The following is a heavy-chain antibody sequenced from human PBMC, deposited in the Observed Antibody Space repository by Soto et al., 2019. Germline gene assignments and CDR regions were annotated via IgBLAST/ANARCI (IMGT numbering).Heavy chain of an antibody. CDR3: ARDGGVMNWVTPRRYDY. CDR2: ISSDGTTT. Sequence: EVQLAESGGGLVQPGGSLRLSCAASGFTFSNYWMHWVRQAPGKGLVWVSRISSDGTTTSYADSVKGRFTISRDNAKTRLYRQMNGLRAKDTVVYYCARDGGVMNWVTPRRYDYWGQGTLVTVSS. CDR1: GFTFSNYW. D-gene: IGHD2-21*02. V-gene: IGHV3-74*01. J-gene: IGHJ4*02.